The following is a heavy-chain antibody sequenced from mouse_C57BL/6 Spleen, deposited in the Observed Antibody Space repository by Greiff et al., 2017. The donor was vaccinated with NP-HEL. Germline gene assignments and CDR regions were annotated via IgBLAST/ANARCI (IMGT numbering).Heavy chain of an antibody. CDR2: ISSGGDYI. Sequence: EVQGVESGEGLVKPGGSLKLSCAASGFTFSSYAMSWVRQTPEKRLEWVAYISSGGDYISYADTVKGRFTISRDNARNTLYLQMSSLKSEDTAMYYCTRDDYYGSSHSWFAYWGQGTLVTVSA. D-gene: IGHD1-1*01. V-gene: IGHV5-9-1*02. J-gene: IGHJ3*01. CDR3: TRDDYYGSSHSWFAY. CDR1: GFTFSSYA.